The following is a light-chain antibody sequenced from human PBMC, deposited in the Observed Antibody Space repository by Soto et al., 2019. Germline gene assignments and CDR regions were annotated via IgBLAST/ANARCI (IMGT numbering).Light chain of an antibody. J-gene: IGKJ5*01. Sequence: EIVLTQSPAPLSLSPGERATLSCRSSQSVSSYLAWYQQKPGQAPRLLIYDASNRATGIPARFSGSGSGTDFTRTISSLEPEEFAVYYCQQRSNWPPSITFGQGTRLEIK. CDR3: QQRSNWPPSIT. CDR1: QSVSSY. V-gene: IGKV3-11*01. CDR2: DAS.